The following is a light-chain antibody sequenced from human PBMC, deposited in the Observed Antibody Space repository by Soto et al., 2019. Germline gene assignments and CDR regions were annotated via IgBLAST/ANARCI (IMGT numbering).Light chain of an antibody. V-gene: IGLV2-14*03. CDR3: SSYTTSNTRQIV. CDR2: DVS. CDR1: SSDVVGYNY. J-gene: IGLJ1*01. Sequence: QSVLTQPASVSGPPGQSITISCTGTSSDVVGYNYVSWYQHHPGKAPKLLIYDVSNRPSGVSNRFSGSKSDNTASLTISELQPEDEADYYCSSYTTSNTRQIVFGTGTKVTVL.